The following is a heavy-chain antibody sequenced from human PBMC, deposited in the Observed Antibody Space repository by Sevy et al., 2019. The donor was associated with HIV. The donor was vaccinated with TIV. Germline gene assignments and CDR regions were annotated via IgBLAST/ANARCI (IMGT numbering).Heavy chain of an antibody. CDR1: GFTFRTYA. J-gene: IGHJ4*02. V-gene: IGHV3-30-3*01. D-gene: IGHD1-26*01. CDR2: ISSNGDNA. CDR3: ARGPEWELTSFLSH. Sequence: GGSLRLSCAASGFTFRTYAFHWVRQAPGRGLEWIGLISSNGDNAFYANSMRGRFTISRDNSMNTLYLQMSSLTPEDTAVYYCARGPEWELTSFLSHWGQGALVTVSS.